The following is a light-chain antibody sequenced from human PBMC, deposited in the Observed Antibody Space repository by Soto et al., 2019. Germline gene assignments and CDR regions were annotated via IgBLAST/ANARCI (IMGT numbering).Light chain of an antibody. CDR3: QQYNNWPRT. CDR1: QSVNSN. CDR2: GAS. V-gene: IGKV3-15*01. Sequence: EIVLTQSPATLVVSPGGRATRSCRASQSVNSNLAWYHLKPGQAARLLIYGASTRATGIPARFSGSGSRTEFTLTISSLQSEDFAVYYCQQYNNWPRTFGQGTKVDIK. J-gene: IGKJ1*01.